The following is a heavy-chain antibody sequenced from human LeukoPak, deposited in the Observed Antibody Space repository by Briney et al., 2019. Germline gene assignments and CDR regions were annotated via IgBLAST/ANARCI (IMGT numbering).Heavy chain of an antibody. J-gene: IGHJ4*02. D-gene: IGHD2-2*01. CDR3: AKANKMVPAAAMHY. V-gene: IGHV3-9*01. CDR1: GFTFDDYA. Sequence: GRSLRLSCAASGFTFDDYAMHWVRQAPGKGLEWVSGISWNSGSIGYADSVKGRFTISRDNAKNSLYLQMNSLRVEDTALYYCAKANKMVPAAAMHYWGQGTLVTVSS. CDR2: ISWNSGSI.